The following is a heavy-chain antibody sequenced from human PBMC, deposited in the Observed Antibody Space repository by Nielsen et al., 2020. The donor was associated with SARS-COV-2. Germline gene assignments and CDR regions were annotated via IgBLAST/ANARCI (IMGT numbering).Heavy chain of an antibody. CDR3: AGQSGGNSRVDY. CDR1: GGSISSSNW. Sequence: SETLSLTCAVSGGSISSSNWWSWVRQPPGKGLEWIGEIYHSGSTNYNPSLKSRVTISVDKSKNQFSLKLSSVTAADTAVYYCAGQSGGNSRVDYWGQGTLVTVSS. D-gene: IGHD4-23*01. J-gene: IGHJ4*02. V-gene: IGHV4-4*02. CDR2: IYHSGST.